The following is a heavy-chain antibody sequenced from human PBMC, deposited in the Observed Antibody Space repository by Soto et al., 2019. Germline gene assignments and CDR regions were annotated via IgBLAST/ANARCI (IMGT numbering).Heavy chain of an antibody. V-gene: IGHV3-33*01. Sequence: PGGSLRLSCAASGFTFSSYGMHWVRQAPGKGLEWVAVIWYDGSNKYYADSVKGRFTISRDNSKNTLYLQMNSLRAEDTAVYYCARDYGASYYYYGMDVWGQGTTVTVSS. D-gene: IGHD4-17*01. CDR1: GFTFSSYG. CDR2: IWYDGSNK. CDR3: ARDYGASYYYYGMDV. J-gene: IGHJ6*02.